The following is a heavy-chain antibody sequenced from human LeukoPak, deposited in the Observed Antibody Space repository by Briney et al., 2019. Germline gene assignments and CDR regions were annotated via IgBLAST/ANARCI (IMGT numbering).Heavy chain of an antibody. CDR1: GFTFSSYA. CDR3: ARSGLRGYSGYDWGGFFDY. CDR2: ISYDGSNK. D-gene: IGHD5-12*01. J-gene: IGHJ4*02. Sequence: PGRSLRLSCAASGFTFSSYAMHWVRQAPGKGLEWVAVISYDGSNKYYADSVKGRFTISRDNSKNTLYLQMNSLRAEDTAVYYCARSGLRGYSGYDWGGFFDYWGQGTLVTVSS. V-gene: IGHV3-30-3*01.